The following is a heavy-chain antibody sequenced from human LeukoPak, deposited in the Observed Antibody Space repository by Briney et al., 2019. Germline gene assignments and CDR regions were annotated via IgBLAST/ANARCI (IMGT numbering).Heavy chain of an antibody. CDR1: GGFFSSYN. D-gene: IGHD1-26*01. J-gene: IGHJ5*02. V-gene: IGHV4-59*01. CDR2: ISYRGNT. Sequence: SETLSLTCSVSGGFFSSYNWNWIRQSPGKGLEWIGYISYRGNTNNNPSLKSRVTISVDTSKNQFSLKLTSVTAADTAVYFCARGGIVGSRTNWFDPWGQGTLVTVSS. CDR3: ARGGIVGSRTNWFDP.